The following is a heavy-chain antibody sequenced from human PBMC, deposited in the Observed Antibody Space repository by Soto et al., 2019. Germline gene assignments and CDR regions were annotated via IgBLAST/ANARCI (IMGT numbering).Heavy chain of an antibody. V-gene: IGHV3-23*01. CDR2: INGTTSST. CDR3: ARGWIQLWPFDY. J-gene: IGHJ4*02. Sequence: GGSLRLSCAASGFTFANYVMTWVRQAPGKGLEWVSAINGTTSSTNYADSVKGRFTISRDNAKNTLYLQMNSLRAEDTAVYYCARGWIQLWPFDYWGQGTLVTVSS. CDR1: GFTFANYV. D-gene: IGHD5-18*01.